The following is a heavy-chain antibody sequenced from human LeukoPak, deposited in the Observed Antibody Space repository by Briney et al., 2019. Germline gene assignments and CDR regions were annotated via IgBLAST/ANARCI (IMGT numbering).Heavy chain of an antibody. V-gene: IGHV1-2*02. CDR3: ARLGSSGWYGGGYFDY. D-gene: IGHD6-19*01. Sequence: ASVKVSCKASGYTFSAYYMHWVRQAPGQGLEWMGWSNSNSGGTNYAQKFQGRVTMTRDTSINTVYMEWSRLRSDDTAVYYCARLGSSGWYGGGYFDYWGQGTLVTVSS. J-gene: IGHJ4*02. CDR1: GYTFSAYY. CDR2: SNSNSGGT.